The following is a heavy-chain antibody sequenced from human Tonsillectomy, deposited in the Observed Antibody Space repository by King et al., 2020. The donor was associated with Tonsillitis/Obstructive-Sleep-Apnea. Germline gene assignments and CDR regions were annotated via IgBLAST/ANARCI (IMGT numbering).Heavy chain of an antibody. CDR2: INPGNGNT. D-gene: IGHD1-7*01. Sequence: VQLVESGAEVKKPGASVKVSCKASGYTFTNYAMHWVRQAPGQSLEWMGWINPGNGNTKYSQKFQGRVSITRDTSANTVFMELISLRSEDSAVYYCARPGTNNCFDPWGQGTLVTVSS. CDR1: GYTFTNYA. V-gene: IGHV1-3*01. CDR3: ARPGTNNCFDP. J-gene: IGHJ5*02.